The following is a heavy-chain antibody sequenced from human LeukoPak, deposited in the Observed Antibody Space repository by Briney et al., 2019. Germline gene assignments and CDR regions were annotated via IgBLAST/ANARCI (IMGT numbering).Heavy chain of an antibody. J-gene: IGHJ4*02. CDR2: INPSSGST. D-gene: IGHD6-13*01. V-gene: IGHV1-46*01. CDR1: GYTFTNYF. Sequence: ASVKVSCKASGYTFTNYFMHWVRQAPGQGLEWMGIINPSSGSTTYGQKSQGRVTMTRDTSTSTVFMESSSLRSEDTAVYYCVRDVAGADGYWGQGTLVTVSS. CDR3: VRDVAGADGY.